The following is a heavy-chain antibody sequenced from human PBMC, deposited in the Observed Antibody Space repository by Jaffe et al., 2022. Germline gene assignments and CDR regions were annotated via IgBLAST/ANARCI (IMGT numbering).Heavy chain of an antibody. J-gene: IGHJ4*02. CDR3: ARAPAAYYYGSGKGRSGGYFDY. CDR2: IYSGGST. Sequence: EVQLVESGGGLVQPGGSLRLSCAASGFTVSSNYMSWVRQAPGKGLEWVSVIYSGGSTYYADSVKGRFTISRDNSKNTLYLQMNSLRAEDTAVYYCARAPAAYYYGSGKGRSGGYFDYWGQGTLVTVSS. V-gene: IGHV3-66*02. D-gene: IGHD3-10*01. CDR1: GFTVSSNY.